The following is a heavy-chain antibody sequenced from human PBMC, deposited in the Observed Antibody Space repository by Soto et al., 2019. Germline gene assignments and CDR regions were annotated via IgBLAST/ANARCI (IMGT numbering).Heavy chain of an antibody. D-gene: IGHD2-2*01. CDR3: ARDSNLYCSSTSCYPPYYYYYYMDV. CDR2: INAGNGNT. J-gene: IGHJ6*03. CDR1: GYTFTSYA. V-gene: IGHV1-3*01. Sequence: ASVKVSCKASGYTFTSYAMHWVRQAPGQRLEWMGWINAGNGNTKYSQKFQGRVTITRDTSASTAYMELSSLRSDDTAVYYCARDSNLYCSSTSCYPPYYYYYYMDVWGKGTTVTVSS.